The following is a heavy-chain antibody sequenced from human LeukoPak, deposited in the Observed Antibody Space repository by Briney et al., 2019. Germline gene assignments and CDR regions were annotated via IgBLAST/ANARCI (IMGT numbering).Heavy chain of an antibody. CDR2: IYYSGST. CDR1: GGSISSGDYY. Sequence: SQTLSLTCTVSGGSISSGDYYWSWIRQPPGKGLEWIGYIYYSGSTYYNPSLKSRVTISVDTSKNQFSLKLSSVTAADTAVYYCASGPFYGDYYYYYGMDVWGKGTTVTVSS. V-gene: IGHV4-30-4*01. J-gene: IGHJ6*04. D-gene: IGHD4-17*01. CDR3: ASGPFYGDYYYYYGMDV.